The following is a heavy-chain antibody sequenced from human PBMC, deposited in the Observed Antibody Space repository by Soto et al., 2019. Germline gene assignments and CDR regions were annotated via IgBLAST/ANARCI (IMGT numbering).Heavy chain of an antibody. D-gene: IGHD3-10*01. CDR3: ARDQNGSGMFDY. CDR1: GGSISSGGYY. CDR2: IYYSGST. Sequence: QVQLQESGPGLVKPSQTLSLTCTVSGGSISSGGYYWSWIRQHPGKGLEWIGYIYYSGSTYYNPSLKSRVTISVDASKNQFSVKLSSVTAADTAVYYCARDQNGSGMFDYWGQGTLVTVSS. V-gene: IGHV4-31*03. J-gene: IGHJ4*02.